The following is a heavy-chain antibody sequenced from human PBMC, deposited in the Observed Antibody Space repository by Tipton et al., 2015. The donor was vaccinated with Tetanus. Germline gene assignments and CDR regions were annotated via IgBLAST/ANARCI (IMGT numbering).Heavy chain of an antibody. D-gene: IGHD2-15*01. V-gene: IGHV3-33*01. CDR1: GFIFSSYG. Sequence: SLRLSCAASGFIFSSYGIHWVRQAPGKGLEWVAVSWCDGTDQYYADSVKGRFTLSRENSKNTLYLQMDSLRAEDTALYYCAREADCSGGSCFSGDFDNWGQGTQVTVSS. CDR2: SWCDGTDQ. CDR3: AREADCSGGSCFSGDFDN. J-gene: IGHJ4*02.